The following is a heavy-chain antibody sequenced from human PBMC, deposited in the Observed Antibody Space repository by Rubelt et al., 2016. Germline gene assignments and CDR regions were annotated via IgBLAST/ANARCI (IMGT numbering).Heavy chain of an antibody. D-gene: IGHD5-12*01. V-gene: IGHV4-59*12. J-gene: IGHJ4*02. CDR2: IYYSGST. CDR1: GGSISSYY. CDR3: SRDRQNSGYDFDPFDY. Sequence: QVQLQESGPGLVKPSETLSLTCTVSGGSISSYYWSWIRQPPGKGLEWIGYIYYSGSTNYNPSLKSRVTISVDTSKNQFSLKLSSVTAADTAVYYCSRDRQNSGYDFDPFDYWGQGTLVTVSS.